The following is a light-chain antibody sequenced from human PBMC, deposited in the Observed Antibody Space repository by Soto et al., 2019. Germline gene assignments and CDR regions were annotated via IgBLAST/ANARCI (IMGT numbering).Light chain of an antibody. CDR2: AAS. CDR3: QQLNNYPIT. J-gene: IGKJ5*01. CDR1: QGVNSY. Sequence: IQLTQSPSSLSASVGDRVTITCRTSQGVNSYLAWYQQKPGKAPKLLIYAASALQSGVPSRFSGTGSGTDFTLTISSLQPEDFATYYCQQLNNYPITFGQGTRLEIK. V-gene: IGKV1-9*01.